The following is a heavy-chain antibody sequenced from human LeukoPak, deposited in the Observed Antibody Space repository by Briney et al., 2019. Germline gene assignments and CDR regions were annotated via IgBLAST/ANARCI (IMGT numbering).Heavy chain of an antibody. CDR2: INPNGGDT. D-gene: IGHD2-2*01. V-gene: IGHV1-2*06. Sequence: GASVKVSCKAAGYNFPAYFMHWVRQAPGQGLERMGRINPNGGDTNYAQKFQGRVTMASDTSISTAYMELNSLMSDDTAVYYCVRVGFTTSWSNFDYWGQGTLVTVSS. CDR3: VRVGFTTSWSNFDY. CDR1: GYNFPAYF. J-gene: IGHJ4*02.